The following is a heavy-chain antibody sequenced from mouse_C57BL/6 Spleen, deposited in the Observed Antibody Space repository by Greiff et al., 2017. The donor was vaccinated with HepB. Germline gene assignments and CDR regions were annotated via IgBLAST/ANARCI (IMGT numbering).Heavy chain of an antibody. V-gene: IGHV1-4*01. D-gene: IGHD1-1*01. J-gene: IGHJ2*01. Sequence: QVQLQQSGAELARPGASVKMSCKASGYTFTSYTMHWVKQRPGQGLEWIGYINPSSGYTKYNQKFKDKATLTADKSSSTAYMQLSSLTSEDSAVYYCAREKPPLLYVRDYFDYWGQGTTLTVSS. CDR2: INPSSGYT. CDR1: GYTFTSYT. CDR3: AREKPPLLYVRDYFDY.